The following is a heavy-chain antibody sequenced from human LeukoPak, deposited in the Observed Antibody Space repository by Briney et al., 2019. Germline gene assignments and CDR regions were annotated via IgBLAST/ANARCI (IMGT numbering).Heavy chain of an antibody. CDR3: AIEYSSSSGAFDI. Sequence: ASVKVSCKASGYTFTGHYTHWVRQAPGQGLEWMGWMNPNSGNTGYAQKFQGRVTITRNTSISTAYMELSSLRSEDTAVYYCAIEYSSSSGAFDIWGRGTMVTVSS. D-gene: IGHD6-6*01. J-gene: IGHJ3*02. V-gene: IGHV1-8*03. CDR2: MNPNSGNT. CDR1: GYTFTGHY.